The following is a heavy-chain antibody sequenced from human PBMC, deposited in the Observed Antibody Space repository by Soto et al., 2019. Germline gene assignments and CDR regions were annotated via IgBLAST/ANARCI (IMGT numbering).Heavy chain of an antibody. CDR1: GYTGTSYY. J-gene: IGHJ4*02. CDR3: ARSIHFRGYYDSSGYSYHRPFDY. Sequence: GASVKFSCKASGYTGTSYYMHWVRQAPGQGLEWMGIINPSGCSTSYAQKFQGRVTMTRGTSTSTVYMELSSLRSEDTAVYYCARSIHFRGYYDSSGYSYHRPFDYWGQGTLVTVSS. V-gene: IGHV1-46*01. CDR2: INPSGCST. D-gene: IGHD3-22*01.